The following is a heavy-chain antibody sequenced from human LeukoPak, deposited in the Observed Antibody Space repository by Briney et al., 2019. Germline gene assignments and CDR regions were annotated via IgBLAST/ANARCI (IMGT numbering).Heavy chain of an antibody. Sequence: PSDTLSLTCTVSGGSINNYYWSWIRQPPGKGLEWIGYIYYNGNTNYSPSLKSRVTISVDTSKNQFSLNLSSVTAADTAMYCCTRQGSYFNYWGQGTLVTVSS. CDR2: IYYNGNT. CDR1: GGSINNYY. CDR3: TRQGSYFNY. V-gene: IGHV4-59*08. D-gene: IGHD3-10*01. J-gene: IGHJ4*02.